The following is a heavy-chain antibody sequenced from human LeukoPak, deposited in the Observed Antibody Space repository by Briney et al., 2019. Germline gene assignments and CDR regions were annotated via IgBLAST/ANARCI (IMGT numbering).Heavy chain of an antibody. CDR1: GGSMNDFY. D-gene: IGHD1-26*01. V-gene: IGHV4-59*01. CDR2: RYNSGST. J-gene: IGHJ4*02. Sequence: SETLSLTCTVSGGSMNDFYWSWVRQPPGKGLEWIGYRYNSGSTKYNPSLKSRVTISVDTSKNQFSLKLRSVTAADTAVYYCARQGSGSHKDWGQGTLVTVST. CDR3: ARQGSGSHKD.